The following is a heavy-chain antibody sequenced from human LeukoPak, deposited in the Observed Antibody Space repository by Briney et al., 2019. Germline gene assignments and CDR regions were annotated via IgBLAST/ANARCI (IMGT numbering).Heavy chain of an antibody. Sequence: SETLSLTCTVSGGSFNDYYWSWIRQPPGKGLEWIGRIYTSGNTNYKPSLQSRVTISVDTAKNQFSLKLSSVTAADTAVYYCTRGDNTWGQGTLVTVSS. J-gene: IGHJ5*02. CDR2: IYTSGNT. CDR1: GGSFNDYY. V-gene: IGHV4-4*07. D-gene: IGHD2-15*01. CDR3: TRGDNT.